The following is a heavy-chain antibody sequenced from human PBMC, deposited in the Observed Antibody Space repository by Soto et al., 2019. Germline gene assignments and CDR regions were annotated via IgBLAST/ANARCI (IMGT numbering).Heavy chain of an antibody. D-gene: IGHD3-16*01. CDR3: ARDLGGPDY. J-gene: IGHJ4*02. CDR1: GFSLSPYW. Sequence: PGGSLRLSCAASGFSLSPYWMHWVRQVPGRGLEWVARLSSDGFGAAYADSVKGRFFISRDIARNTLSLQMNSLRADDKAVYYCARDLGGPDYWGRGTSVTVSS. V-gene: IGHV3-74*03. CDR2: LSSDGFGA.